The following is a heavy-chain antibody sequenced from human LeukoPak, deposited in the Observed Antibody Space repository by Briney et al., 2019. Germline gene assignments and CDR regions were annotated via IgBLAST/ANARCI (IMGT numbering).Heavy chain of an antibody. CDR1: GFTFSSFW. D-gene: IGHD6-13*01. V-gene: IGHV3-7*01. J-gene: IGHJ4*02. CDR2: IKQDGSEQ. CDR3: ATTLNIATPGHL. Sequence: GGSLRLSCAASGFTFSSFWMSWVRQAPGKGLEWVANIKQDGSEQHYVDSVKGRFTISRDNAKNSVYLQMSSLRAEDTGVYYCATTLNIATPGHLWGQGALVTVSS.